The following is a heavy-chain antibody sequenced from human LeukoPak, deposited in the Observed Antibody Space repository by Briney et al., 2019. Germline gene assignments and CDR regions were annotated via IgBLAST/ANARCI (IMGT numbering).Heavy chain of an antibody. CDR3: ARGGGDYDHYYYYMDV. V-gene: IGHV1-8*03. J-gene: IGHJ6*03. CDR1: GYIFTSYD. D-gene: IGHD4-17*01. Sequence: ASVKVSCKASGYIFTSYDINWVRQATGQGLEWMGWMNPNSGNTGYAQKFQGRVTITRNTSISTAYMELSSLRSEDTAVYYCARGGGDYDHYYYYMDVWGKGTTVTVSS. CDR2: MNPNSGNT.